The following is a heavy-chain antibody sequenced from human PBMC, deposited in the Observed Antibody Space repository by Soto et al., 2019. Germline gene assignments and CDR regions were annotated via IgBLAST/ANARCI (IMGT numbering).Heavy chain of an antibody. CDR3: ASYVGTGGYGAFDI. J-gene: IGHJ3*02. V-gene: IGHV4-4*02. Sequence: QVVLQESGPGLVKASGTLSLTCALSGGSVSDKRWWTWVRQTPGKGLEWIGETFRKGDTNYNAFLKSRGSLSNDKCRNQVLLILTSVTAADTAVYYCASYVGTGGYGAFDIWGQGTVVTVSS. CDR2: TFRKGDT. CDR1: GGSVSDKRW. D-gene: IGHD3-16*01.